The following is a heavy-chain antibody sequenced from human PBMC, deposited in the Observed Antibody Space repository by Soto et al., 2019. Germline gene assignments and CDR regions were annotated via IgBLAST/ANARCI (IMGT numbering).Heavy chain of an antibody. CDR1: GYSISSSNW. CDR3: AGTTVVTRSGQYYFDY. J-gene: IGHJ4*02. CDR2: IYYSGST. Sequence: QVQLQESGPGLVKPSDTLSLTCAVSGYSISSSNWWGWIRQPPGKGLEWIGYIYYSGSTYYNPSLKSRVTMSVDTSKNPFSLKLSSVTAVDTAVYYCAGTTVVTRSGQYYFDYWGQGTLVTVSS. D-gene: IGHD4-17*01. V-gene: IGHV4-28*01.